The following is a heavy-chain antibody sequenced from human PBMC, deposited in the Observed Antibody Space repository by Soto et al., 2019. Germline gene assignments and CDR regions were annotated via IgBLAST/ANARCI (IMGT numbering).Heavy chain of an antibody. D-gene: IGHD3-22*01. J-gene: IGHJ4*02. CDR2: INHSGST. CDR3: AVTWASSGLVFAY. V-gene: IGHV4-34*01. CDR1: GVSFSGYY. Sequence: SGALALTCAVYGVSFSGYYWSWVPQPPGKGLEWIGEINHSGSTNYNPSLKSRVTISVDTSKNQFSVKLSSVTAADTAVYYFAVTWASSGLVFAYWGQGPMV.